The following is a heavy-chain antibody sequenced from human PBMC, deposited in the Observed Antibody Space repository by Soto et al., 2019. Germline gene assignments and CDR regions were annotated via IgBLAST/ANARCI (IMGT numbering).Heavy chain of an antibody. J-gene: IGHJ4*02. Sequence: GGSLRLSCAASGFTFSSYAMSWVRQAPGKGLEWVSAISGSGGSTYYADSVRGRFTISRDNSRNTLYLQMSSLRAEDTAVYYCAKDRSDYDFRSGYYAYWGQGTLVTVSS. CDR3: AKDRSDYDFRSGYYAY. V-gene: IGHV3-23*01. D-gene: IGHD3-3*01. CDR1: GFTFSSYA. CDR2: ISGSGGST.